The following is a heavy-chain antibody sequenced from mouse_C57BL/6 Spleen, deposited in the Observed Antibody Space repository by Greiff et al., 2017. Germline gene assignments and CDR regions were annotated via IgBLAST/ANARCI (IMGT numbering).Heavy chain of an antibody. D-gene: IGHD2-1*01. V-gene: IGHV5-4*01. CDR2: ISDGGSYT. CDR3: ARDREGNPYFDY. CDR1: GFTFSSYA. J-gene: IGHJ2*01. Sequence: DVQLVESGGGLVKPGGSLKLSCAASGFTFSSYAMSWVRQTPEKRLEWVATISDGGSYTYYPDNVKGRFTISRDNAKNNLYLQMSHLKSEDTAMYYCARDREGNPYFDYWGQGTTLTVSS.